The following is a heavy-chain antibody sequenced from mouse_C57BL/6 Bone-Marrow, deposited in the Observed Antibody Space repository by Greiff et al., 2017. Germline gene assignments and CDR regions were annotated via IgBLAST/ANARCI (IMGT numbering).Heavy chain of an antibody. D-gene: IGHD1-1*01. J-gene: IGHJ3*01. CDR3: TVDYYGSSWWFAY. V-gene: IGHV14-4*01. Sequence: VQLQQSGAELVRPGASVKLSCTASGFNIKDDYMHWVKQRPEQGLEWIGWIDPENGDTEYASKFQGKATITADTSSNTASLQLSSLTSEYTAVYYFTVDYYGSSWWFAYWGQETLVTVSA. CDR1: GFNIKDDY. CDR2: IDPENGDT.